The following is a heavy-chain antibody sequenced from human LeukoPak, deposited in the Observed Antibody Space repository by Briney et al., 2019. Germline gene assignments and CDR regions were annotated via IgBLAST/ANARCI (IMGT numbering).Heavy chain of an antibody. CDR3: ARAYSGSYRRQYYYYGMDV. CDR2: ISYDGSNK. J-gene: IGHJ6*02. V-gene: IGHV3-30-3*01. D-gene: IGHD1-26*01. Sequence: GALRLSCAASGFTFSSYAMHWVRQAPGKGLEWVAVISYDGSNKYFADSVKGRFIISRDNSKNTLYLQMNSLRAEDTAVYYCARAYSGSYRRQYYYYGMDVWGQGTTVTVSS. CDR1: GFTFSSYA.